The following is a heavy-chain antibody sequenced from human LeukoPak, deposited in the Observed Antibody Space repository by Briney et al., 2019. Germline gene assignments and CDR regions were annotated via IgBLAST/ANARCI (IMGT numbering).Heavy chain of an antibody. J-gene: IGHJ4*02. Sequence: GESLKISCEGSGYTFTSHWIGWVRQMPGKGLEWMGVIYPGDSDTRYSPSFQGQVTISADKSISTAYLQWSSLKASDTAIYYCARGGIQLWFPTDYWGQGTLVTASS. CDR3: ARGGIQLWFPTDY. CDR1: GYTFTSHW. D-gene: IGHD5-18*01. CDR2: IYPGDSDT. V-gene: IGHV5-51*01.